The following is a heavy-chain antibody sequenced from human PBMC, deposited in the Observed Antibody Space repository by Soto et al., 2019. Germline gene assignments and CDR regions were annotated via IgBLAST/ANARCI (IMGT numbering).Heavy chain of an antibody. CDR2: ISTTGNT. CDR1: GDTITSFS. V-gene: IGHV4-4*07. CDR3: EGECGENWSYEAY. Sequence: PSETLSLTXTVSGDTITSFSWNWIRQSAGKGLEWIGRISTTGNTHYNPSLESRVTMSLDTSKNQFSLKLTSVTAADTAVYYCEGECGENWSYEAYWGQGTLVTVS. J-gene: IGHJ4*02. D-gene: IGHD1-7*01.